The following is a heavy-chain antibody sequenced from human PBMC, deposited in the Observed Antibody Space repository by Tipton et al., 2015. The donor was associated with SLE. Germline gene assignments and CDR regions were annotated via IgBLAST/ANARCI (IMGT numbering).Heavy chain of an antibody. CDR1: GGSISGYY. CDR2: IYFTGSA. D-gene: IGHD7-27*01. CDR3: ARNWGSLEGDTFDI. Sequence: TLSLTCTVSGGSISGYYWSWIRQPPGKGLEWIGQIYFTGSATYNPSLKSRVTMSVDTSKSQVSLKLSSVTAADTAVYYCARNWGSLEGDTFDIWGQGTRVTVSS. V-gene: IGHV4-59*08. J-gene: IGHJ3*02.